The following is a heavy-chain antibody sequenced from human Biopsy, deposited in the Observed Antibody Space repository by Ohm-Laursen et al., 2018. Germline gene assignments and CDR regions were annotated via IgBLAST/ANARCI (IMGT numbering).Heavy chain of an antibody. CDR3: GNEVHGRDY. D-gene: IGHD2-15*01. CDR1: GRTFSDYR. V-gene: IGHV4-34*08. Sequence: SDTLSLTCVVFGRTFSDYRWTWIRQPPGKGLEWIGQINQSGSTNYNPSLKSRVTISADASKYEFSLRLTSVTAADTAVYFCGNEVHGRDYWGLGAQVTVSS. CDR2: INQSGST. J-gene: IGHJ4*02.